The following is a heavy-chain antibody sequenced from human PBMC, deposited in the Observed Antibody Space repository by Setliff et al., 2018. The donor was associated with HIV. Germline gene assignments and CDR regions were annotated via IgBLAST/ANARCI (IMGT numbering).Heavy chain of an antibody. CDR3: ARGFEVESSGWFDP. J-gene: IGHJ5*02. Sequence: SVKVSCKASGGTFSSYVISWVRQAPGQGLEWMGGIIPIFGTANYAQKFQDRVTITTDESTSTAYMELSSLKSEDTAVYYCARGFEVESSGWFDPWGQGTLVTVSS. V-gene: IGHV1-69*05. D-gene: IGHD3-9*01. CDR2: IIPIFGTA. CDR1: GGTFSSYV.